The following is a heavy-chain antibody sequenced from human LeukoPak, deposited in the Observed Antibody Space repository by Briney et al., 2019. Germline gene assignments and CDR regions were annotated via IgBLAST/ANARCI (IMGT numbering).Heavy chain of an antibody. J-gene: IGHJ6*02. CDR2: ISPDGNKK. Sequence: GGSRRLSCAASGFTFNRYRMHWVRQVPGKGLEWVTLISPDGNKKYYADSVKGRFTISRDNSKNTVYLQMNSLKTEDTAIYYCAKVRSSGWHEPYHYYGMDVWGQGTTVIVSS. CDR3: AKVRSSGWHEPYHYYGMDV. D-gene: IGHD6-19*01. CDR1: GFTFNRYR. V-gene: IGHV3-30*18.